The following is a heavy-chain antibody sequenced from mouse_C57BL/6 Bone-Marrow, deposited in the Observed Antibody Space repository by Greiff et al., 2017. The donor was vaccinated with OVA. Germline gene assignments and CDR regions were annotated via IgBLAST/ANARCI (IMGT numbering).Heavy chain of an antibody. J-gene: IGHJ4*01. V-gene: IGHV14-2*01. D-gene: IGHD1-1*01. Sequence: VQLQQSGAELAKPGASVKLSCTASGFNIKDYYMHWVKQRTEQGLEWIGRIDPEDGETKYAQKFQGKATITADTSSNKAYLQLSSLTSEDTAVYSCAVPVTTERMDYWGQGTSVTVSS. CDR1: GFNIKDYY. CDR2: IDPEDGET. CDR3: AVPVTTERMDY.